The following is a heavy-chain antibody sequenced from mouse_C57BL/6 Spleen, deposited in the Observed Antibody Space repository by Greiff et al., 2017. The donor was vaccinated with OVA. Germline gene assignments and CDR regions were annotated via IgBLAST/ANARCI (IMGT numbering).Heavy chain of an antibody. Sequence: QVQLKQSGAELVRPGASVTLSCKASGYTFTDYEMHWVKQTPVHGLEWIGAIDPETGGTAYNQKFKGKAILTADKSSSTAYLELRSLTSEDSAVYYCTRAGGVTWFAYWGQGTLVTVSA. CDR3: TRAGGVTWFAY. CDR1: GYTFTDYE. J-gene: IGHJ3*01. V-gene: IGHV1-15*01. CDR2: IDPETGGT.